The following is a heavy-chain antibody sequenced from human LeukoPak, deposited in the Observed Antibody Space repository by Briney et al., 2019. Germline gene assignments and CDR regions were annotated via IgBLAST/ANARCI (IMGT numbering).Heavy chain of an antibody. Sequence: ASVKVSCKASGYTFTSYYMHWMRQAPGQGPEWMGIINPRGGSTDYAQKFQGRITMTRDMSTSTVYMELSSLRSEDTAVYYCAREWETHLFPLDYWGQGTLVTVSS. CDR3: AREWETHLFPLDY. V-gene: IGHV1-46*01. CDR1: GYTFTSYY. J-gene: IGHJ4*02. D-gene: IGHD1-26*01. CDR2: INPRGGST.